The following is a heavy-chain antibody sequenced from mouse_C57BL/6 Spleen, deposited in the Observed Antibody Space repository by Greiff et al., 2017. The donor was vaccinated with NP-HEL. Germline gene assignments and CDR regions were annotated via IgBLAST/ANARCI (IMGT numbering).Heavy chain of an antibody. CDR3: AREGATVVAHWYFDV. CDR2: IYPRDGST. Sequence: QVQLKESGPELVKPGASVKLSCEASGYTFTSYDINWVKQRPGQGLEWIGWIYPRDGSTKYNEKFKGKATLTVDTSSSTAYMELHSLTSEDSAVYFCAREGATVVAHWYFDVWGTGTTVTVSS. D-gene: IGHD1-1*01. J-gene: IGHJ1*03. V-gene: IGHV1-85*01. CDR1: GYTFTSYD.